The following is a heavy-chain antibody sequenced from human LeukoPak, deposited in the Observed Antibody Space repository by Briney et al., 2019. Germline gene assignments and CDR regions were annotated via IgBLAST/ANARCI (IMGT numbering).Heavy chain of an antibody. CDR2: IIPIFGTA. Sequence: SEKVSCKASGGTFSSYAISWVRQAPGQGLEWMGGIIPIFGTANYAQKFQGRVTITADESTSTAYMELSSLRSEDTAVYYRARDEGYCSSTSCYLFDYWGQGTLVTVSS. CDR3: ARDEGYCSSTSCYLFDY. CDR1: GGTFSSYA. D-gene: IGHD2-2*01. J-gene: IGHJ4*02. V-gene: IGHV1-69*13.